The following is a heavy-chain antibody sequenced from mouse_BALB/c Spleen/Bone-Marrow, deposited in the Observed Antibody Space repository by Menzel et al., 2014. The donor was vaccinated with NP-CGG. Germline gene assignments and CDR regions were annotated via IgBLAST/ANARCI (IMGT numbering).Heavy chain of an antibody. CDR2: INPGSGGI. CDR3: ARELVRGMDY. J-gene: IGHJ4*01. CDR1: GYAFTSYW. Sequence: QVHVKQSGAELVRPGTSVKVSCKASGYAFTSYWIEWIKQRPGQGLEWIGVINPGSGGINYNEKFKGKATLTADKSSSTAYMQLSSLTSDDSAVYFCARELVRGMDYWGQGTSVTVSS. D-gene: IGHD1-1*01. V-gene: IGHV1-54*01.